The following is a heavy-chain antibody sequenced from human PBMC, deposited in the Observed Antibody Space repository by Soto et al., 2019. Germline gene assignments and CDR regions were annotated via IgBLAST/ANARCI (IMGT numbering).Heavy chain of an antibody. D-gene: IGHD2-2*01. J-gene: IGHJ6*02. CDR3: ARGGSSTPYYYGMDV. Sequence: ASVKVSCEASGYTFTSYGISWVRQAPGQGLEWMGWISAYNGNTNYAQKLQGRVTMTTDTSTSTAYMELRSLRSDDTAVYYCARGGSSTPYYYGMDVWGQGTTVTVSS. CDR2: ISAYNGNT. V-gene: IGHV1-18*01. CDR1: GYTFTSYG.